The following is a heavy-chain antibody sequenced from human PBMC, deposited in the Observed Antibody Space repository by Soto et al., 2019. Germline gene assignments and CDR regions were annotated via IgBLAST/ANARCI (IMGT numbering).Heavy chain of an antibody. CDR3: ARDGSTGSSYKNYFDP. CDR2: VNQSGTS. V-gene: IGHV4-4*02. D-gene: IGHD2-8*02. Sequence: SETLSLTCGVFDDSTRSRYWWTWLRRPPGRGLEWIGEVNQSGTSNYNPSLKSRVSISIDNSKNQFFLNLTSVTAADTAVYYCARDGSTGSSYKNYFDPWGQGTPVTVSS. CDR1: DDSTRSRYW. J-gene: IGHJ5*02.